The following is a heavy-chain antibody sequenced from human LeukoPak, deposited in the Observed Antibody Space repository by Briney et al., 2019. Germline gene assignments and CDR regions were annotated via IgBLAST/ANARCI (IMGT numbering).Heavy chain of an antibody. V-gene: IGHV3-30*03. CDR1: GFTFSSYG. Sequence: GRSLRLSCAASGFTFSSYGMHWVRQAPGKGLEWVAVISYDGSNKYYADSVKGRFTISRDNSKNTLYLQMNSLRAEDTAVYYCARDQSVDKGLDIWGQGTMVTVSS. D-gene: IGHD5-12*01. CDR3: ARDQSVDKGLDI. CDR2: ISYDGSNK. J-gene: IGHJ3*02.